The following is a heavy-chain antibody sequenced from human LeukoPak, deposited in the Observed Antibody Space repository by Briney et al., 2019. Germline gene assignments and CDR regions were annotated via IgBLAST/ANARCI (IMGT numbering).Heavy chain of an antibody. Sequence: PSETLSLTCAVPGYSISSGYYWGWIRQPPGKGLEWIGSINHRGTTYYNFSLKSRVTVSIDTSTNQFSLKLSSVTAADTAVYYCAASVGRGLKIDPWGQGTLVTVSS. CDR3: AASVGRGLKIDP. D-gene: IGHD1-26*01. CDR2: INHRGTT. CDR1: GYSISSGYY. V-gene: IGHV4-38-2*01. J-gene: IGHJ5*02.